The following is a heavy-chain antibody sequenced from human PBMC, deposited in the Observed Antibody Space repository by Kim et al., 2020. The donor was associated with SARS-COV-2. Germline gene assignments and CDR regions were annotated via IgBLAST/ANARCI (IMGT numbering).Heavy chain of an antibody. CDR1: GFTFSSYW. CDR3: ARIQLWSYNHFDY. D-gene: IGHD5-18*01. J-gene: IGHJ4*02. CDR2: IKQDGSEK. Sequence: GGSLRLSCAASGFTFSSYWMSWVRQAPGKGLEWVANIKQDGSEKYYVDSVKGRFTISRDNAKNSLYLQMNSLRAEDTAVYYCARIQLWSYNHFDYWGQGTLVTVSS. V-gene: IGHV3-7*03.